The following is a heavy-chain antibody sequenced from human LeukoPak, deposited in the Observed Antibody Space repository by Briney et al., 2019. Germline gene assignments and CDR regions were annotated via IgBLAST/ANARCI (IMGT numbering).Heavy chain of an antibody. D-gene: IGHD3-22*01. CDR3: ARDGPTYYYDNSGYYFAY. V-gene: IGHV4-38-2*02. CDR2: IYHTGGT. J-gene: IGHJ4*02. CDR1: GYSISSSYY. Sequence: PSETLSLTCGVSGYSISSSYYWGWIRQPPGKGQEWIGSIYHTGGTYYNPSLKSRVTISIDTSKNQFSLKLSSVTAADTAVYYCARDGPTYYYDNSGYYFAYWGQGTLVSVSS.